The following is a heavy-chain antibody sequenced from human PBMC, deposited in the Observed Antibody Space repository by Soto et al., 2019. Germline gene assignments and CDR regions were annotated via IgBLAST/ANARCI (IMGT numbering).Heavy chain of an antibody. D-gene: IGHD2-15*01. CDR3: ARDWGPGYCSGGSCYYLENWXDP. J-gene: IGHJ5*02. CDR1: GGSISSYY. Sequence: SETLSLTCTVSGGSISSYYWSWIRQPPGKGLEWIGYIYYSGSTNYNPSLKSRVTISVDTSKNQFSLKLSSVTAADTAVYYCARDWGPGYCSGGSCYYLENWXDPWGQGTLVTVSS. CDR2: IYYSGST. V-gene: IGHV4-59*01.